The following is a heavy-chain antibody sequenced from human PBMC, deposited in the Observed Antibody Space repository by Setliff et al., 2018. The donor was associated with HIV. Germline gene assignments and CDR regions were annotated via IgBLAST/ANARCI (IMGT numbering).Heavy chain of an antibody. CDR1: GYPLTSYG. CDR2: ISPYNGDA. CDR3: ARMQAYYNFWRSTYYFDY. J-gene: IGHJ4*02. D-gene: IGHD3-3*01. Sequence: GASVKVSCKASGYPLTSYGICWVRQAPGHGLEWMGYISPYNGDAYYAEKFQGRVTMTTDTSTTAVSMELTNLRSDDTAVYFCARMQAYYNFWRSTYYFDYWGQGTPVTVSS. V-gene: IGHV1-18*01.